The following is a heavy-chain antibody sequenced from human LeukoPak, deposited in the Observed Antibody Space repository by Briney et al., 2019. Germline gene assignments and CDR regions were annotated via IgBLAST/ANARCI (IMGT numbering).Heavy chain of an antibody. D-gene: IGHD1-26*01. Sequence: PGGSLRLSCAASGFTFSSYAMHWVRQAPGKGLEWVAVISYDGSHKYYADSVKGRFTISRDNSKNTLYLQMNSLRAEDTAVYYCARVTLGYFDYWGQGTLVTVSS. CDR2: ISYDGSHK. CDR3: ARVTLGYFDY. J-gene: IGHJ4*02. CDR1: GFTFSSYA. V-gene: IGHV3-30*04.